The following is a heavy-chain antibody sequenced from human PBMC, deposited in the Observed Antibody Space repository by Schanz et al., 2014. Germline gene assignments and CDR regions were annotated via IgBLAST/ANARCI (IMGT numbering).Heavy chain of an antibody. D-gene: IGHD3-10*02. CDR1: GYIFINSG. J-gene: IGHJ4*02. Sequence: QIQLVQSGPEVKKPGATVKVSCKASGYIFINSGISWVRQAPGQGLEWMGWISVYNHNKEYDQKFQGRVTMTTDTSTSTDFMALTDLRSDDAAEYYCARDRRLFDRDDLYYFDSWGQGTLVTVSS. V-gene: IGHV1-18*01. CDR3: ARDRRLFDRDDLYYFDS. CDR2: ISVYNHNK.